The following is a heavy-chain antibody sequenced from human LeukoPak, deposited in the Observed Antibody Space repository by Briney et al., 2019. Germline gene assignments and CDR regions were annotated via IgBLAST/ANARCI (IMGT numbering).Heavy chain of an antibody. CDR3: ARDVLDGGNFDY. CDR1: GGSISSSHYY. D-gene: IGHD4-23*01. Sequence: PSETLSLTCTVSGGSISSSHYYWGWIRQPPGKGLEWIGSIYSGGTTSYSPPLKSRVTISVDTSKNQFSLKLSSVTAADTAVYYCARDVLDGGNFDYWGQGTLVTVSS. V-gene: IGHV4-39*07. CDR2: IYSGGTT. J-gene: IGHJ4*02.